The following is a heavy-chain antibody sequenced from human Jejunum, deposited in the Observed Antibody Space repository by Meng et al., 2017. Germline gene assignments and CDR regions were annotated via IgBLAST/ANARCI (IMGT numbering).Heavy chain of an antibody. V-gene: IGHV3-30*03. J-gene: IGHJ4*02. CDR3: ARGNGYSFKV. CDR1: GFTFSDYG. D-gene: IGHD5-18*01. CDR2: ITHDGTYT. Sequence: QLGLGVWVGCGVQPGGSLLLSGAVSGFTFSDYGMYWVRQGPGKGLEWLAVITHDGTYTDYGESVKSRFTTSRDNSKNTLYVTMKSLSAYDTAVYYCARGNGYSFKVWGQGTLVTVSS.